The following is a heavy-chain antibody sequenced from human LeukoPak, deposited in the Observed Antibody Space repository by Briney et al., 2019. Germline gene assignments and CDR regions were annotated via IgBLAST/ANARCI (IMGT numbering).Heavy chain of an antibody. CDR3: ARAFKFSSSPGDY. CDR2: IYYSGST. Sequence: SETLSLTCTVSGGSLSSSSYYWGWIRQPPGKGLEWIGSIYYSGSTYYNPSLKSRVTISVDRSKNQFSLKLSSVTAADTAVYYCARAFKFSSSPGDYWGQGTLVTVSS. J-gene: IGHJ4*02. V-gene: IGHV4-39*07. CDR1: GGSLSSSSYY. D-gene: IGHD6-6*01.